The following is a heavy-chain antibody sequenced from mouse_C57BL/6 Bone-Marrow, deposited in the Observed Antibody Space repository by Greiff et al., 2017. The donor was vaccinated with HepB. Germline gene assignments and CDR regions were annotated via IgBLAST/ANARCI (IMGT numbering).Heavy chain of an antibody. CDR3: ARGRTSMVTLG. V-gene: IGHV1-81*01. D-gene: IGHD2-2*01. CDR2: IYPRSGNT. Sequence: LVESGAELARPGASVKLSCKASGYTFTSYGISWVKQRTGQGLEWIGEIYPRSGNTYYNEKFKGKATLTADKSSSTAYMELRSLTSEDSAVYFCARGRTSMVTLGWGQGTTLTVSS. J-gene: IGHJ2*01. CDR1: GYTFTSYG.